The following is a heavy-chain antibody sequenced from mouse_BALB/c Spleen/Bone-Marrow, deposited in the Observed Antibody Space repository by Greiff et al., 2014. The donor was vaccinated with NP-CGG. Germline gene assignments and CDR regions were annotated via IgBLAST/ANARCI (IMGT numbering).Heavy chain of an antibody. J-gene: IGHJ2*01. V-gene: IGHV1S22*01. D-gene: IGHD2-1*01. CDR1: GYTFTSYW. CDR3: TRRRGNYYYFDY. CDR2: IYPGSGST. Sequence: LKESGPELVRPGASVKLSCKASGYTFTSYWMHWVKQRPGQGLEWIGNIYPGSGSTNYDEKFKSKATLTVDTSSSTAYMQLSSLTSEDSAVYYCTRRRGNYYYFDYWGQGTTLTVSS.